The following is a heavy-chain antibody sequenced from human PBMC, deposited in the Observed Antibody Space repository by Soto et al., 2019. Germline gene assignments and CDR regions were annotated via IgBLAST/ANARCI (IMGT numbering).Heavy chain of an antibody. Sequence: QLQLQESGPGLVKPSETLSLTCTVSGGSISSSSYYWGWIRQPPGKGLEWIGSIYFSGSTYYNSSLKSRVTISVDTSKNQFSLKLSSVTAADTSVYYCASVDTAIGVHFDYWGQGTLVTVSS. J-gene: IGHJ4*02. V-gene: IGHV4-39*01. CDR1: GGSISSSSYY. CDR2: IYFSGST. D-gene: IGHD5-18*01. CDR3: ASVDTAIGVHFDY.